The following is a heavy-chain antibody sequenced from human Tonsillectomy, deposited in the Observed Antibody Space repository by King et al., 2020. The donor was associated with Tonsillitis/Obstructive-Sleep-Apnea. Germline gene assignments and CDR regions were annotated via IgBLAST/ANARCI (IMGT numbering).Heavy chain of an antibody. D-gene: IGHD6-6*01. J-gene: IGHJ4*02. V-gene: IGHV3-33*01. Sequence: VQLVESGGGVVQPGRSLRLSCAASGFTFSSYGMHWVRQAPGKGLEWVAVIWYDGSNKYYADSVKGRFTISRDNSKNTLYLQMNSLRAEDTAVYYCARDPEYSSSSAPSHWGQGTLVTVSS. CDR1: GFTFSSYG. CDR2: IWYDGSNK. CDR3: ARDPEYSSSSAPSH.